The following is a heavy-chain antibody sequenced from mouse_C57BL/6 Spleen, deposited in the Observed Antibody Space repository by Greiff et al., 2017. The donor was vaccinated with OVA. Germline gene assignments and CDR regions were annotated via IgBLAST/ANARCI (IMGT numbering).Heavy chain of an antibody. CDR3: ARENRYYGSARRYFDV. CDR2: IYPGSGST. D-gene: IGHD1-1*01. J-gene: IGHJ1*03. V-gene: IGHV1-55*01. CDR1: GYTFTSYW. Sequence: VQLQQPGAELVKPGASVKMSCKASGYTFTSYWITWVKQRPGQGLEWIGDIYPGSGSTNYNEKFKSKATLTVDTSSSTAYMQLSSLTSEDSAVYYCARENRYYGSARRYFDVWGTGTTVTVSS.